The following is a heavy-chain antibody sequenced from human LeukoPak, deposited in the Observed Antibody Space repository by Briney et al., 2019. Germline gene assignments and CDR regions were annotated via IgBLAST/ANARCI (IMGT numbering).Heavy chain of an antibody. J-gene: IGHJ5*02. CDR1: GGTFSSYA. V-gene: IGHV1-69*05. CDR2: IIPIFGTA. Sequence: GASEKVSCKASGGTFSSYAISWVRQAPGQGLEWMGGIIPIFGTANYAQKFQGRVTITTDESTSTAYMELSSLRSEDTAVYYCASGCSSTSCYGRENWFDPWGQGTLVTVSS. D-gene: IGHD2-2*01. CDR3: ASGCSSTSCYGRENWFDP.